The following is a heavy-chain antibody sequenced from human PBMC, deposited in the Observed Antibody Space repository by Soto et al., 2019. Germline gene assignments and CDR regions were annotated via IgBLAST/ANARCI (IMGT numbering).Heavy chain of an antibody. CDR2: ISAYNGNT. CDR3: ARDNGYESDF. V-gene: IGHV1-18*01. D-gene: IGHD5-12*01. Sequence: QVQLVQSGAAVKKPGASVKVSCRASGYTFTSHGISWVRPAPGQGLEWMGWISAYNGNTNYAQQLQGRVTMTTATSTSTAYMELRCLRSDDTAGYYCARDNGYESDFWGQGTLVTVSS. CDR1: GYTFTSHG. J-gene: IGHJ4*02.